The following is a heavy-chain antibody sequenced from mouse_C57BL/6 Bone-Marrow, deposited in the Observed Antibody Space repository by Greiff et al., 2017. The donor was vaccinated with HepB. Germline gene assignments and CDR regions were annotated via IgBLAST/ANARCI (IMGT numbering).Heavy chain of an antibody. Sequence: EVKLQESGAELVRPGASVKLSCTASGFNIKDDYMHWVKQRPEQGLEWIGWIDPENGDTEYASKFQGKATITADTSSNTAYLQLSSLTSEDTAVYYCTVYSNYVGAYWGQGTLVTVSA. CDR1: GFNIKDDY. V-gene: IGHV14-4*01. J-gene: IGHJ3*01. CDR2: IDPENGDT. D-gene: IGHD2-5*01. CDR3: TVYSNYVGAY.